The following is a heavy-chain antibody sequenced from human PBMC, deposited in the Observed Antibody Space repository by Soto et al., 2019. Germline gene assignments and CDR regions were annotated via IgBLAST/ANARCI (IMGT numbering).Heavy chain of an antibody. CDR2: IIPIFGTA. Sequence: QVQLVQSGAEVKKPGSSVKVSCKASGGTFSSYAISWVRQAPGQGLEWMGGIIPIFGTANYAQKFRGRVTITADESTSTAYMELSSLRSEDTAVYYCARDSSGYQNYYYYYGMDVWGQGTTVTVSS. CDR1: GGTFSSYA. V-gene: IGHV1-69*01. J-gene: IGHJ6*02. D-gene: IGHD3-22*01. CDR3: ARDSSGYQNYYYYYGMDV.